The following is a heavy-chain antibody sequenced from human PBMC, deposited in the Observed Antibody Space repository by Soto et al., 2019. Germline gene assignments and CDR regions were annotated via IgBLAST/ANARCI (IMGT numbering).Heavy chain of an antibody. J-gene: IGHJ4*02. D-gene: IGHD5-12*01. CDR1: GDSISSGYY. V-gene: IGHV4-4*07. CDR3: ARTRRYAAFDY. Sequence: SETLSLTCAVSGDSISSGYYWAWIRQPAGKGLEWIGRIYTSGSTNYNPSLKSRVTMSVDTSKNQFSLKLSSVTAADTAVYYCARTRRYAAFDYWGQGTLVTVSS. CDR2: IYTSGST.